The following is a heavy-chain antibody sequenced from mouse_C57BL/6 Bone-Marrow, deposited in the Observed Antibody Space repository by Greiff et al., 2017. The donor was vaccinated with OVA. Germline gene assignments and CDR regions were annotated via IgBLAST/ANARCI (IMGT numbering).Heavy chain of an antibody. CDR1: GYAFSSSW. V-gene: IGHV1-82*01. J-gene: IGHJ1*03. CDR2: IYPGDGDT. CDR3: AVVATRRYFDV. D-gene: IGHD1-1*01. Sequence: VQLQQSGPELVKPGASVKISCKASGYAFSSSWMNWVKQRPGKGLEWIGRIYPGDGDTNYNGKFKGKATLTADKSSSTAYMQLSSLTSEDSAVYFCAVVATRRYFDVWGTGTTVTVSS.